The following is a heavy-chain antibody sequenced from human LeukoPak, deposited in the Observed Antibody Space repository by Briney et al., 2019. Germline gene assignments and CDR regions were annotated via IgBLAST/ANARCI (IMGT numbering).Heavy chain of an antibody. Sequence: PGGSLRLSCAASGFTFSTYGMHWVRQAPGKGLEWVAFIRYDGSNKYYADSVKGRFTISRDNSKNTLYLQMNSLRAEDTAVYYCARISSSNWYNERGAFDVWGQGTMVTVSS. J-gene: IGHJ3*01. V-gene: IGHV3-30*02. CDR1: GFTFSTYG. D-gene: IGHD6-13*01. CDR3: ARISSSNWYNERGAFDV. CDR2: IRYDGSNK.